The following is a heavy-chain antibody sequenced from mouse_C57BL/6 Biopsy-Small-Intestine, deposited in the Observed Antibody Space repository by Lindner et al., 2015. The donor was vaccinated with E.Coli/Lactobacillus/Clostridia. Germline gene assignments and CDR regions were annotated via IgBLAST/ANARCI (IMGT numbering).Heavy chain of an antibody. V-gene: IGHV5-6*01. D-gene: IGHD2-3*01. CDR3: ARQGDGYYFDY. CDR2: ISTGGSYT. Sequence: VQLQESGGDLVKPGGSLKLSCAASGFTFSSYGMSWVRQIPDKRLEWVATISTGGSYTYYPDSVKGRFTISRDNAKNTLYLQMSSLKSEDTAMYYCARQGDGYYFDYWGQGTTLTVSS. J-gene: IGHJ2*01. CDR1: GFTFSSYG.